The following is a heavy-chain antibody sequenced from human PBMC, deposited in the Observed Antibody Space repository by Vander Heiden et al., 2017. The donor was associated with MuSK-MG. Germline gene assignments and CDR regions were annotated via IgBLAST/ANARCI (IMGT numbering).Heavy chain of an antibody. CDR3: ARRGGDSSSSGVDY. Sequence: QVQLQQWGAGLLKPSETLSLTCAVDGGSFSGYYWSWIRQPPGKGLEWIGEINHSGSTNYNPSLKSRVTISVDTSKNQFSLKLSSVTAADTAVYYCARRGGDSSSSGVDYWGQGTLVTVSS. CDR1: GGSFSGYY. CDR2: INHSGST. J-gene: IGHJ4*02. D-gene: IGHD6-6*01. V-gene: IGHV4-34*01.